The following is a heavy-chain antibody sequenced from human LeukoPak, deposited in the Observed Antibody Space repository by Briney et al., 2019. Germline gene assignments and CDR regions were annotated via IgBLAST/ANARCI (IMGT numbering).Heavy chain of an antibody. J-gene: IGHJ4*02. Sequence: GGSLRLSCAAYGFTFSSYGMHWVRQAPGKGLEWVAVIWYDGSNKYYADSVKGRFTISRDNSKNTLYLQMNSLRAEDTAVYYCAKAGRYSSSLYYWGQGTLVTVSS. CDR1: GFTFSSYG. D-gene: IGHD6-6*01. V-gene: IGHV3-33*06. CDR2: IWYDGSNK. CDR3: AKAGRYSSSLYY.